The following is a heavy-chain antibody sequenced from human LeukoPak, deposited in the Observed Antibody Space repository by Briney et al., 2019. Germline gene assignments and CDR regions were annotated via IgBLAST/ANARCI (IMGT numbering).Heavy chain of an antibody. D-gene: IGHD3-16*01. Sequence: PSETLSLTCAVYGGSFSGYYWSWIRQPPGKGLEWSGEINHSGSTNYNPSLKSRVTISVDTSKNQFSLKLSSVTAADTAVYYCARVGDIGAFDIWGQGTMVTVSS. CDR3: ARVGDIGAFDI. CDR2: INHSGST. CDR1: GGSFSGYY. J-gene: IGHJ3*02. V-gene: IGHV4-34*01.